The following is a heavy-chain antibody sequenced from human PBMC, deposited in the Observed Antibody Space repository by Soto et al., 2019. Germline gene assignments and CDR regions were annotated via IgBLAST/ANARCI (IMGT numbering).Heavy chain of an antibody. CDR2: IIPIFGTA. CDR3: ARVAGPYYYYGMDV. CDR1: GGTFSSYA. V-gene: IGHV1-69*13. J-gene: IGHJ6*02. D-gene: IGHD2-15*01. Sequence: GASVKVSCKASGGTFSSYAISWVRQAPGQGLEWMGGIIPIFGTANYAQKFQGRVTITADESTSTAYVELSSLRSEDTAVYYCARVAGPYYYYGMDVWGQGTTVTVSS.